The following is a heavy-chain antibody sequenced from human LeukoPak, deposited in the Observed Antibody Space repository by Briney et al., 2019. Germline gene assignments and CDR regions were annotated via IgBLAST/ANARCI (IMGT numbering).Heavy chain of an antibody. D-gene: IGHD2-2*01. CDR3: TRVGESLGYCSSTSCYVFYYFDY. V-gene: IGHV3-49*04. CDR1: GFTFGDYA. CDR2: IRSKAYGGTT. J-gene: IGHJ4*02. Sequence: GGSLRLSCTASGFTFGDYAMSWVRQAPGKGLEWVGFIRSKAYGGTTEYAASVKGRFTISRDDSKSIAYLQMNSLKTEDTAVYYCTRVGESLGYCSSTSCYVFYYFDYWGQGTLVTVSS.